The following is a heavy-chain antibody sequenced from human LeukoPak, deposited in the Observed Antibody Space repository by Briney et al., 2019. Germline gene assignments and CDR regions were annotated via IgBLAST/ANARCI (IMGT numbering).Heavy chain of an antibody. Sequence: ASVKVSCKASGYTFTSYDINWVRQATGQGLEWMGWMNPNSGNTVYAQKFQGRGTMTRNTSISTAYMELSSLRSEDTAVYYCARPDYGDYAHFQHWGQGTLVTVSS. D-gene: IGHD4-17*01. CDR3: ARPDYGDYAHFQH. CDR2: MNPNSGNT. CDR1: GYTFTSYD. J-gene: IGHJ1*01. V-gene: IGHV1-8*01.